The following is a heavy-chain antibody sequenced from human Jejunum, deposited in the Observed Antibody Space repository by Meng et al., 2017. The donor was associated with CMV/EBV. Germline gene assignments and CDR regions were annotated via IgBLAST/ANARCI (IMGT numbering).Heavy chain of an antibody. CDR3: ARDLYGSIAAAGSLDY. D-gene: IGHD6-13*01. Sequence: GSTSPGYYMHWVRPAPGQGLEWMGWINPNSGGTNYAQKFQGRVTMTRDTSISTAYMELSRLRSDDTAVYYCARDLYGSIAAAGSLDYWGQGTLVTVSS. V-gene: IGHV1-2*02. CDR1: GSTSPGYY. J-gene: IGHJ4*02. CDR2: INPNSGGT.